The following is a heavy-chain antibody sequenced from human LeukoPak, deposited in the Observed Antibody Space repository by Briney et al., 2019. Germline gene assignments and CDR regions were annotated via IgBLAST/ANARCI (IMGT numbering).Heavy chain of an antibody. Sequence: SETLSLTCTVSGGSISSSSYYWGWIRQPPGKGLEWIGSIYYSGSTCYNPSLKSRVTISVDTSKNQFSLKLSSVTAADTAVYYCASYVWGSYFGPKRFDYWGQGTLVTVSS. J-gene: IGHJ4*02. V-gene: IGHV4-39*01. CDR3: ASYVWGSYFGPKRFDY. CDR2: IYYSGST. CDR1: GGSISSSSYY. D-gene: IGHD3-16*01.